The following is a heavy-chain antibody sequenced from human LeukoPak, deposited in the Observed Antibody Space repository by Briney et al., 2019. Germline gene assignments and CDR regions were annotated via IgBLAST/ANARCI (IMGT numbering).Heavy chain of an antibody. CDR3: ARGGQLEGFDY. V-gene: IGHV4-59*12. CDR1: GGSISSYY. Sequence: PSETLSLTCTVSGGSISSYYWSWIRQPPGKGLEWIGYIYHSGSTYYNPSLKSRVTISVDRSKNQFSLKLSSVTAADTAVYYCARGGQLEGFDYWGQGTLVTVSS. D-gene: IGHD6-6*01. CDR2: IYHSGST. J-gene: IGHJ4*02.